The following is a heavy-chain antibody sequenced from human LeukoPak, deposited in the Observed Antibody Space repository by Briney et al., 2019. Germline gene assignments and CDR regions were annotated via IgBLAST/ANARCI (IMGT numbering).Heavy chain of an antibody. CDR3: ARGEYRYGNDY. V-gene: IGHV1-46*01. CDR1: GYTFTSYY. J-gene: IGHJ4*02. Sequence: GASVKVSCKASGYTFTSYYMHWVRQAPGQGLEWMGLINPSGSSTSYAQKFQGRLSLTRDTSISTAYMELSRLISDDTAVYYSARGEYRYGNDYWGQGTLVTVSS. CDR2: INPSGSST. D-gene: IGHD5-18*01.